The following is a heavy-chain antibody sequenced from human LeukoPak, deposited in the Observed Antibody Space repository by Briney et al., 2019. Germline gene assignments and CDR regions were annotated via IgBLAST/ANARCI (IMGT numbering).Heavy chain of an antibody. D-gene: IGHD3-3*02. V-gene: IGHV3-23*01. CDR1: GFTFSSYA. CDR3: AKDKHGCIFGAGVD. J-gene: IGHJ4*02. CDR2: IDASGGST. Sequence: GGSLRLSCAVSGFTFSSYAMSWVRQAPGKGLEWVSGIDASGGSTYYADSVKGRFTISRDNSRNTLYLQMNSLRAEDTAVYYCAKDKHGCIFGAGVDWGQGSLVTVSS.